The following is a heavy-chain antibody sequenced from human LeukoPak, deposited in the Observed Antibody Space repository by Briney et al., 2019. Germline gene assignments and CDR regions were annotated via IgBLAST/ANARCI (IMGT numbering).Heavy chain of an antibody. CDR2: IKTDGSLI. CDR3: ARDLNWETY. D-gene: IGHD7-27*01. Sequence: GGSLRLSCAASGFTFSSYWMTWVRQAPGKGLEWVANIKTDGSLIYYVDSVKGRFTISRDNAKNSLYLQMNSLRVEDTAVYYCARDLNWETYWGQGTLVSVSS. J-gene: IGHJ4*02. CDR1: GFTFSSYW. V-gene: IGHV3-7*01.